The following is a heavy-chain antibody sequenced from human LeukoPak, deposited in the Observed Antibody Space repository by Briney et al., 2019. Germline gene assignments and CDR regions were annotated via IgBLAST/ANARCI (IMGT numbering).Heavy chain of an antibody. J-gene: IGHJ6*02. CDR2: MNPNSGNT. V-gene: IGHV1-8*01. CDR1: GYTFTSYD. Sequence: ASVKVSCKASGYTFTSYDINWVRQATGQGLEWMGWMNPNSGNTGYAQKFQGRVTMTRNTSISTAYMELSSLRSEDTAVYYCARHITLYCSSTSCPDYYGMDVWGQGTTVTVSS. CDR3: ARHITLYCSSTSCPDYYGMDV. D-gene: IGHD2-2*01.